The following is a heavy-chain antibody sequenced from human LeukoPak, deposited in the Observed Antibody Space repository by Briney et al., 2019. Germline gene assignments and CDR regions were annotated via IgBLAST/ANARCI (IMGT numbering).Heavy chain of an antibody. D-gene: IGHD5-18*01. CDR3: ASGAQRGGYSYGLDAFDI. CDR1: GGSISSSSYY. V-gene: IGHV4-39*07. Sequence: PSETLSLTCTVSGGSISSSSYYWGWIRQPPGKGLEWIGSIYYSGSTYYNPSLKSRVTISVDTSKNQFSLKLSSVTAADTAVYYCASGAQRGGYSYGLDAFDIWDQGTMVTVSS. CDR2: IYYSGST. J-gene: IGHJ3*02.